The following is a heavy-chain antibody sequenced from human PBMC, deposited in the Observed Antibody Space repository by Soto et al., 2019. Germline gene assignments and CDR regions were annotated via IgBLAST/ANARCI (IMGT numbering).Heavy chain of an antibody. J-gene: IGHJ4*02. CDR3: ARFRSGSKRGGFDY. Sequence: GASVKVSCKASGYTFTSYGISWVRQAPGQGLEWMGWISAYNGNTNYAQKLQGRVTMTTDTSTSTAYMELRSLRSDDTAVYYCARFRSGSKRGGFDYWGQGTLVTVSS. D-gene: IGHD1-26*01. V-gene: IGHV1-18*01. CDR2: ISAYNGNT. CDR1: GYTFTSYG.